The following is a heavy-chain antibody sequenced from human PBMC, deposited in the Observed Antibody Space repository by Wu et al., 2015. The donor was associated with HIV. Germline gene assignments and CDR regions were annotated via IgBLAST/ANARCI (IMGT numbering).Heavy chain of an antibody. Sequence: QVQLVQSGAEVKKPGASVKVSCKASGYTFTSYGISWVRQAPGQGLEWMGWISAYNGDRNYAQKLQGRVTMTTDTSTSTAYMELRSLRSDDTAVYYCARVQYDFWSGYHYWYFDLVGPWPPWSLSP. CDR2: ISAYNGDR. CDR1: GYTFTSYG. CDR3: ARVQYDFWSGYHYWYFDL. V-gene: IGHV1-18*01. D-gene: IGHD3-3*01. J-gene: IGHJ2*01.